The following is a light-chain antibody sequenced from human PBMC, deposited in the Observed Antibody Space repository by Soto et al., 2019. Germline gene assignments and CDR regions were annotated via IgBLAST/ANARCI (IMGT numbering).Light chain of an antibody. V-gene: IGKV1-33*01. CDR1: QDIGNR. CDR2: DAS. Sequence: DIQMTQSPSPLSASVGDRVTITCQASQDIGNRLNWYQQKPGKAPKLLVYDASNLHSGVPSRFSGHGSGTDFTLIITNLQAEDFATYSFHQFAILPALTFGPGTNLDIK. CDR3: HQFAILPALT. J-gene: IGKJ3*01.